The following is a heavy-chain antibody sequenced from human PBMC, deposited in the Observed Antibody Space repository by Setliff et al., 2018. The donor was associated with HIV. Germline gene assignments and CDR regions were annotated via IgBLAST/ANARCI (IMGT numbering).Heavy chain of an antibody. CDR2: IIPMLGIT. D-gene: IGHD1-1*01. CDR3: ATRGRDLGFDY. Sequence: SVKVSCKAYGGTFSSYAITWVRQAPGQGLECMGGIIPMLGITNYAQRFQGKLTITADEYTGTAYMELSSLRSEDTAVYYCATRGRDLGFDYWGQGTLVTVSS. V-gene: IGHV1-69*10. J-gene: IGHJ4*02. CDR1: GGTFSSYA.